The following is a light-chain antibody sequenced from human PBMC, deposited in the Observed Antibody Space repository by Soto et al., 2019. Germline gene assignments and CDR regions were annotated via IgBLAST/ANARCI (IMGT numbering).Light chain of an antibody. Sequence: DRVTIPCRASHDISTFLAWYQQKPGKAPKLLIYEASTLQSGVPSRFSGSGSGTEFTLTINSLQSEDFAVYYCQHFNNWPLTFGGGTKVDNK. J-gene: IGKJ4*01. CDR1: HDISTF. V-gene: IGKV1-9*01. CDR3: QHFNNWPLT. CDR2: EAS.